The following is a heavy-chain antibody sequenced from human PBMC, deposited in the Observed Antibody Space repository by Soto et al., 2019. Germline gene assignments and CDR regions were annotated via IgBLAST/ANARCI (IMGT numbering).Heavy chain of an antibody. J-gene: IGHJ4*02. CDR3: ARWVKDYYDSSGYYFDY. V-gene: IGHV1-69*13. D-gene: IGHD3-22*01. Sequence: SVKVSCKASGGTFSSYAISWVRQAPGQGLEWMGGIIPIFGTANYAQKFQGRVTITADESTSTAYMELSSLRSEDTAVYYCARWVKDYYDSSGYYFDYWGQGTMVTVYS. CDR1: GGTFSSYA. CDR2: IIPIFGTA.